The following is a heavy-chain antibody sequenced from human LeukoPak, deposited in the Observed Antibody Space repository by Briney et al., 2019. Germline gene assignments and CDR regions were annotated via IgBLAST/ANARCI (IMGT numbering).Heavy chain of an antibody. J-gene: IGHJ4*02. CDR3: ARDCSGGSCYDGVDY. V-gene: IGHV1-18*01. CDR1: GYTFTRYG. D-gene: IGHD2-15*01. Sequence: VASVKVSCKASGYTFTRYGISWVRQAPGQGLEWMGWISGYNGNIKYAQKVQGRVTMTTDTSTSTAYMELRSLRSDDTAVYYCARDCSGGSCYDGVDYWGQGTLVTV. CDR2: ISGYNGNI.